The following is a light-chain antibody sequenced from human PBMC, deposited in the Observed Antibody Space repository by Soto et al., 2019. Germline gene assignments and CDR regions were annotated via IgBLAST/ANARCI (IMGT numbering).Light chain of an antibody. V-gene: IGKV1-5*01. CDR1: QSISSW. J-gene: IGKJ1*01. CDR3: QQYKSYSRM. Sequence: DIRRTQSPSTLSASVGDRVTITCRASQSISSWLAWYQQKPGKAPKLLIYDASTLESGVPSRFTGRGSGTEFTLTISSLQPEDFATYYCQQYKSYSRMFGQGTKVDI. CDR2: DAS.